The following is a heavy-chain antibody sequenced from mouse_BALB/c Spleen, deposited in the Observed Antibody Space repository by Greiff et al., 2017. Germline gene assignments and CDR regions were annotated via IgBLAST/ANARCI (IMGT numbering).Heavy chain of an antibody. CDR3: ARGGKRGQNYFDY. J-gene: IGHJ2*01. CDR2: ISNLAYSI. V-gene: IGHV5-15*02. D-gene: IGHD3-3*01. CDR1: GFTFSDYG. Sequence: EVKLMESGGGLVQPGGSRKLSCAASGFTFSDYGMAWVRQAPGKGPEWVAFISNLAYSIYYADTVTGRFTISRENAKNTLYLEMSSLRSEDTAMYYCARGGKRGQNYFDYWGQGTTLTVSS.